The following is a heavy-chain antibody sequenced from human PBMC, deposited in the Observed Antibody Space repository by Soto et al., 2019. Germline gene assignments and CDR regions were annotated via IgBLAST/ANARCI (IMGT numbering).Heavy chain of an antibody. CDR3: ARSRAYYDILTGYYSYYGMDV. J-gene: IGHJ6*02. V-gene: IGHV5-51*01. CDR2: IYPGDSDT. D-gene: IGHD3-9*01. Sequence: GESLKISCKGSGYSFTSYWIGWVRQMPGKGLEWMGIIYPGDSDTRYSPSFQGQVTISADKSISTAYLQWSSLKASDTAMYYCARSRAYYDILTGYYSYYGMDVCGPATTVTVSS. CDR1: GYSFTSYW.